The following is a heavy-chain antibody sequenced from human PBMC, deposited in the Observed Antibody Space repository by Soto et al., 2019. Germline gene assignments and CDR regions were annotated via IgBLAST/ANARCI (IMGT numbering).Heavy chain of an antibody. CDR1: GYSFTSYW. V-gene: IGHV5-51*01. CDR3: ARLSGTAADRCDD. CDR2: IYPGDSDT. Sequence: PGESLKTSCQGSGYSFTSYWIVRVRQMPGKGLEWMGIIYPGDSDTRYRPSFQVQVTILADTSISAAYLQWSSLKASDTALYFCARLSGTAADRCDDWGQGTTVTVS. D-gene: IGHD3-16*02. J-gene: IGHJ6*02.